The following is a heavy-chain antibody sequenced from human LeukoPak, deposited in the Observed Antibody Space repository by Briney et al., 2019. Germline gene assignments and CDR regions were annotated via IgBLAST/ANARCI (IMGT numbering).Heavy chain of an antibody. CDR1: GFTFSSYW. CDR2: IKQDGSEK. Sequence: GSLRLSCAASGFTFSSYWMSWVRQAPGKGLEWVANIKQDGSEKYYVDSVKGRFTISRDNAKNSLYLQMNSLRAEDTAVYYCARDDVVVPAAIQALPGDGGWGQGTLVTVSP. CDR3: ARDDVVVPAAIQALPGDGG. V-gene: IGHV3-7*01. D-gene: IGHD2-2*01. J-gene: IGHJ4*02.